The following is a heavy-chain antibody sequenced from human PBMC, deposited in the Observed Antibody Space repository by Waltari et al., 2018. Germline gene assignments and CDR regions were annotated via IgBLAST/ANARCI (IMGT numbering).Heavy chain of an antibody. D-gene: IGHD3-22*01. CDR2: IFHNGDT. Sequence: QDQLQQWGAGLVKPSETLSLTCAVFAGSFDDYFWTWVRHFPGKGLEWVGEIFHNGDTNYNPSLSSRISISLDKSKNQFSLGLTHVTAADTAVYYCARGNYHDSPRLDWWGHGNLVTVSA. V-gene: IGHV4-34*02. CDR3: ARGNYHDSPRLDW. J-gene: IGHJ4*01. CDR1: AGSFDDYF.